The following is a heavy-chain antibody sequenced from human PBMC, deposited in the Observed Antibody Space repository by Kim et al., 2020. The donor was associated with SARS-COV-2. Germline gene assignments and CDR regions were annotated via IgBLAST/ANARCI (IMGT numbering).Heavy chain of an antibody. Sequence: SETLSLTCTVSGGSISSYYWSWIRQPPGKGLEWIGYIYYSGSTNYNPSLKSRVTISVDTSKNQFALKLSSVTAADTAVYYCARAREGYSSSWFYDYWGQGTLVNGSS. D-gene: IGHD6-13*01. J-gene: IGHJ4*02. CDR1: GGSISSYY. CDR2: IYYSGST. CDR3: ARAREGYSSSWFYDY. V-gene: IGHV4-59*13.